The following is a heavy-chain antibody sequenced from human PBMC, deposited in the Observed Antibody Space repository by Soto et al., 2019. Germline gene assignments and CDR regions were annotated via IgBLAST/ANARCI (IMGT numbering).Heavy chain of an antibody. CDR1: GGSISSYY. J-gene: IGHJ6*03. CDR3: ARLGAGEIAARPHYYYYYMDV. CDR2: IYYSGST. V-gene: IGHV4-59*08. D-gene: IGHD6-6*01. Sequence: SETLSLTCTVSGGSISSYYWSWIRQPPGKGLEWIGYIYYSGSTNYNPSLKSRDTISVDTSKNQLSLKLSSVSAADTAVYYCARLGAGEIAARPHYYYYYMDVWGKGTTVTVSS.